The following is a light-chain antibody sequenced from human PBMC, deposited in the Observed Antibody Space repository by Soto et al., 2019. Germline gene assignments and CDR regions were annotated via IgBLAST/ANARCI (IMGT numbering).Light chain of an antibody. CDR2: GAS. Sequence: EIVMTQSPATLSVSPGERATLSCRASQSVTSNLAWYQQKPGQAPRLLVSGASTRATDIPARFSGSGSGTEFTLTISSLQSEDFAVYYCQQYNNWPPTFGQGTRV. CDR1: QSVTSN. J-gene: IGKJ1*01. V-gene: IGKV3-15*01. CDR3: QQYNNWPPT.